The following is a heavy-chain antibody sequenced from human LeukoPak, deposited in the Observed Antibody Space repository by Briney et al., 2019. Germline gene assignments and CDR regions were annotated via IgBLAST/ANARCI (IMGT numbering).Heavy chain of an antibody. J-gene: IGHJ6*03. CDR2: IYSGGST. D-gene: IGHD6-19*01. CDR3: ARDLRGNIAVVNYYYMDV. Sequence: GGSLRLSCAASGFTVSSNYMSWVRQAPGKGLEWVSVIYSGGSTYYADSVKGRFTISRDNSKNTLYLQMNSLRAEDTAVYYCARDLRGNIAVVNYYYMDVWGKGTTVTVSS. CDR1: GFTVSSNY. V-gene: IGHV3-66*02.